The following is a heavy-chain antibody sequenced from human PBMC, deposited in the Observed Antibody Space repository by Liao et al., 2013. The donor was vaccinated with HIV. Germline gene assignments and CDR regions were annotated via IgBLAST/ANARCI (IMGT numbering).Heavy chain of an antibody. V-gene: IGHV4-59*01. J-gene: IGHJ4*02. CDR3: ARAGWGAMGRFDY. Sequence: QVQLQESGPGLVKPSETLSLTCTVSGGSISSYYWSWIRQPPGKGLEWIGYIYYSGTTNYNPSLKSRVTISVDTSKNQFSLKLSSVTAADTAVYYCARAGWGAMGRFDYWGQGTLVTVSS. CDR1: GGSISSYY. D-gene: IGHD3-16*01. CDR2: IYYSGTT.